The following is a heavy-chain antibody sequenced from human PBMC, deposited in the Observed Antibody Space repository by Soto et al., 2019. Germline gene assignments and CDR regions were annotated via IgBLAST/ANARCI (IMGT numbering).Heavy chain of an antibody. D-gene: IGHD1-26*01. Sequence: QVQLVESGGGVVQPGRSLRLSCAASGFTFSSYAMHWVRQAPGKGLEWVAVISYDGSNKYYADSVKGRFTISRDNSKNTLYLQMKSLRAEETGGYFCARDFFDSGSLDYWGQGTLVTVSS. CDR2: ISYDGSNK. V-gene: IGHV3-30-3*01. J-gene: IGHJ4*02. CDR3: ARDFFDSGSLDY. CDR1: GFTFSSYA.